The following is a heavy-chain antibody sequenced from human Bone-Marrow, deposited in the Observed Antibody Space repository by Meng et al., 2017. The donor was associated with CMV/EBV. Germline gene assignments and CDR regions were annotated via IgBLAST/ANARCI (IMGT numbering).Heavy chain of an antibody. D-gene: IGHD3-3*01. J-gene: IGHJ4*02. CDR1: GFTFSDYY. CDR3: ARERNYDFWSGSSSIFDY. V-gene: IGHV3-11*01. Sequence: GESLKISCAASGFTFSDYYMSWIRQAPGKGLEWVSYISSSGSTIYYADSVKGRFTISRDNAKNSLYLQMNSLRAEDTAVYYCARERNYDFWSGSSSIFDYWGQGTLVAVSS. CDR2: ISSSGSTI.